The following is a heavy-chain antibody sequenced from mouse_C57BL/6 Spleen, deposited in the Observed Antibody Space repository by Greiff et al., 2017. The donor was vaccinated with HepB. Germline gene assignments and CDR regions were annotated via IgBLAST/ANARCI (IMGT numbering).Heavy chain of an antibody. CDR1: GYTFTSYW. CDR2: IHPNSGST. J-gene: IGHJ3*01. Sequence: QVQLQQPGAELVKPGASVKLSCKASGYTFTSYWMHWVKQRPGQGLEWIGMIHPNSGSTNYNEKFKSKATLTVDKSSSTAYMQLSSLTSEDSAVYYCARVGGNYVWFAYWGQGTLVTVSA. D-gene: IGHD2-1*01. V-gene: IGHV1-64*01. CDR3: ARVGGNYVWFAY.